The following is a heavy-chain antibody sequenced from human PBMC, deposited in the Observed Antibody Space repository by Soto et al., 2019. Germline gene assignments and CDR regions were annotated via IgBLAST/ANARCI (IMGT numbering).Heavy chain of an antibody. Sequence: QVHLVQSGAEVKRAGASVTVSCKASGYSFSDYYINWVRQAPGQGLQWMGCINPKSGDRRYAALFRGLVFMTRDTPISTAYMVVSGLTTDDTAVYFCSRGAKVGLELAAFDHWGQGTLVTVS. D-gene: IGHD1-7*01. CDR2: INPKSGDR. CDR3: SRGAKVGLELAAFDH. V-gene: IGHV1-2*04. J-gene: IGHJ4*02. CDR1: GYSFSDYY.